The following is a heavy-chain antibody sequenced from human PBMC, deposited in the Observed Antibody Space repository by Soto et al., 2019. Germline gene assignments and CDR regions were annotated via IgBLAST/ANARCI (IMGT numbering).Heavy chain of an antibody. J-gene: IGHJ4*02. CDR1: EDTFTTYD. CDR3: ARGRASGSYYLLDY. CDR2: INPNSGNI. D-gene: IGHD3-10*01. Sequence: ASVKVSCKASEDTFTTYDINWVRQATGHGLEWMGWINPNSGNIGYAQRFQGRVTMTRDTAIRTAYMEVSSLRSGDTAVYYCARGRASGSYYLLDYWGQGTLVTVSS. V-gene: IGHV1-8*01.